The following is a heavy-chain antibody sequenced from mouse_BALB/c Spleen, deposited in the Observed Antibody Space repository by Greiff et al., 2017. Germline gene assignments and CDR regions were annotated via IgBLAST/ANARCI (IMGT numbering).Heavy chain of an antibody. Sequence: EVKVVESGGGLVKPGGSLKLSCAASGFTFSSYAMSWVRQTPEKRLEWVASISSGGSTYYPDSVKGRFTISRDNARNILYLQMSSLRSEDTAMYYCARGDGYYDYFDYWGQGTTLTVSS. CDR3: ARGDGYYDYFDY. CDR1: GFTFSSYA. D-gene: IGHD2-3*01. V-gene: IGHV5-6-5*01. J-gene: IGHJ2*01. CDR2: ISSGGST.